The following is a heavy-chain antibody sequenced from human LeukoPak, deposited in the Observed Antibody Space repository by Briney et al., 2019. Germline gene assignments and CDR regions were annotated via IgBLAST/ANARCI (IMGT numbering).Heavy chain of an antibody. CDR2: IYPRDGST. V-gene: IGHV1-46*01. CDR1: GYTFINHA. CDR3: ARDQEAFDY. J-gene: IGHJ4*02. Sequence: ASVKVSCKASGYTFINHAIHWVRQAPGQGLEWMGMIYPRDGSTSYAQKFQGRVTVTRDTSTSTVHMELSGLRSEDTAVYYCARDQEAFDYWGQGTLVTVSS.